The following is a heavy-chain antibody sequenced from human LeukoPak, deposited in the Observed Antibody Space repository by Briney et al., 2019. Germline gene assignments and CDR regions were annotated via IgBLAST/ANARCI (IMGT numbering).Heavy chain of an antibody. CDR3: ARDRVLGSGSSDY. CDR2: IRGDGGDT. CDR1: GFTFSNYW. D-gene: IGHD3-10*01. V-gene: IGHV3-74*01. Sequence: GGSLRLSCTVSGFTFSNYWMHWVRQAPGKRLVWVSRIRGDGGDTNYAASVKGRFTVSRDNAKNTLYLQLNSLTTEDTAVYFCARDRVLGSGSSDYWGQGTLVTVSS. J-gene: IGHJ4*02.